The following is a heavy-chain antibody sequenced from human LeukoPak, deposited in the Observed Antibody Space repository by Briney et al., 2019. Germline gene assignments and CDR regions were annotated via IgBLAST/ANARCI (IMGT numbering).Heavy chain of an antibody. Sequence: PSETLSLTCSVSGGSISLSYYYWGWIRQPPGKALEWIGSVYYSGTTSYNPSLKSRVTISVDTSKNQFSLKLSSVTAADTAVYYCARNADVVTAILDYWGQGTLVTVSS. CDR3: ARNADVVTAILDY. J-gene: IGHJ4*02. D-gene: IGHD2-21*02. V-gene: IGHV4-39*07. CDR1: GGSISLSYYY. CDR2: VYYSGTT.